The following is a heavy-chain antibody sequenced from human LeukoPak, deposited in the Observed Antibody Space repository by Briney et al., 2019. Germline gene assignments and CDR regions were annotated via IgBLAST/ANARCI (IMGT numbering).Heavy chain of an antibody. CDR2: IYYSGST. CDR1: GGSISSGAYY. J-gene: IGHJ4*02. Sequence: SETLSLTCTVSGGSISSGAYYWNWIRQHPGKGLEWIGYIYYSGSTYYNPSLKSRVTMSVDTSKNQFSLKLSSVTAADTAVYYCARVDGPGSYFDFWGQGTLVTVSS. CDR3: ARVDGPGSYFDF. V-gene: IGHV4-31*03. D-gene: IGHD3-10*01.